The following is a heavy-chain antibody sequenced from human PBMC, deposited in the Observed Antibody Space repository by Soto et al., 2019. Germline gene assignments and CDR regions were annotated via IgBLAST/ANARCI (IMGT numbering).Heavy chain of an antibody. D-gene: IGHD5-18*01. CDR2: SIPIVGTA. V-gene: IGHV1-69*12. CDR1: GGTFSSYA. Sequence: QVQLVQSGAEVKKPGSSVKVSCKASGGTFSSYAISWVRQAPGQGLEWMGGSIPIVGTANYAQKFQGRVTITGDESTSTASMELSSLRAEDTAVYYCSRVRAAMVSAHDSYNYGMDFWVQGTTVTVSS. J-gene: IGHJ6*02. CDR3: SRVRAAMVSAHDSYNYGMDF.